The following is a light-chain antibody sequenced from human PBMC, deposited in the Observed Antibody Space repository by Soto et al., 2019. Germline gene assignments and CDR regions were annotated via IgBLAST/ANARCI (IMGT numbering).Light chain of an antibody. CDR2: GAS. CDR3: QQYGSSPLFT. J-gene: IGKJ2*01. Sequence: EIVLTQSPGTLYLSPGERDTLSCRASQSVSSSYLAWYQQKPGQAPRLLIYGASSRATGIPDRFSGSGSGTDFTLTISRLEPEDFSVYYCQQYGSSPLFTFGQGTKLEIK. CDR1: QSVSSSY. V-gene: IGKV3-20*01.